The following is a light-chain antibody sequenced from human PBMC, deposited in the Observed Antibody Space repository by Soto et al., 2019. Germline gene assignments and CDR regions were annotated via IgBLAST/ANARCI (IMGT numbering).Light chain of an antibody. CDR2: EIS. J-gene: IGLJ1*01. V-gene: IGLV2-14*03. CDR1: SSDVGGYDY. CDR3: NSYTSSTTLPYV. Sequence: QSVLTQPASVSGSPGQSITISCTGSSSDVGGYDYVSWYQQHPGKAPKLIIYEISHRPLGVSNRFSGSKSGNTASLTISGLQAEDEADYYCNSYTSSTTLPYVLGTGTKVTVL.